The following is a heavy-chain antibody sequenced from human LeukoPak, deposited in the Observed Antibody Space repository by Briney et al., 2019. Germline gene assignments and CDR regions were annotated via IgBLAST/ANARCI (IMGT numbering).Heavy chain of an antibody. Sequence: GASVKVSCKASGYTFTGYYMHWVRQAPGQGLEWMGWINPNSGGTNYAQKFQGRVTMTRDTSISTAYMELSRLRSDDTAVYYCARDLYGATRGGGYYYYGMDVWGQGTTVTVSS. D-gene: IGHD4/OR15-4a*01. CDR3: ARDLYGATRGGGYYYYGMDV. J-gene: IGHJ6*02. CDR1: GYTFTGYY. CDR2: INPNSGGT. V-gene: IGHV1-2*02.